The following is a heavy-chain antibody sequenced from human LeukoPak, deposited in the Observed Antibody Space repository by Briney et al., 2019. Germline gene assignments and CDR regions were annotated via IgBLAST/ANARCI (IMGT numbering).Heavy chain of an antibody. CDR1: GFTFSSYW. J-gene: IGHJ4*02. D-gene: IGHD3-10*01. CDR3: ARALVRGVIDY. CDR2: IKQDGSEE. Sequence: GGSLRLSCAVSGFTFSSYWMSWVRQAPGKGLEWVAIIKQDGSEEYYVDSVKGRFTISRDNAKNSLYLQMNSLRAEDTAVYYCARALVRGVIDYWGQGTLVTVSS. V-gene: IGHV3-7*01.